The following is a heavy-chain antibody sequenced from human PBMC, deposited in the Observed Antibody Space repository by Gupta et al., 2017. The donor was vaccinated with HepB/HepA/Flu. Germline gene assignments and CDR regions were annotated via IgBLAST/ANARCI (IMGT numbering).Heavy chain of an antibody. CDR1: GFPFSNYA. CDR3: AKDYGYSVGYEFYFGS. J-gene: IGHJ4*02. V-gene: IGHV3-23*01. D-gene: IGHD5-18*01. CDR2: LGRNDQPI. Sequence: EVQLLESGGGLVQPGGSLRLSCAASGFPFSNYAMSWVRQAPGKGLEWVSTLGRNDQPISYADSGRGRFTISRDNSKNRLYLQMNSLREEDTALYYCAKDYGYSVGYEFYFGSWGQGTLVTVS.